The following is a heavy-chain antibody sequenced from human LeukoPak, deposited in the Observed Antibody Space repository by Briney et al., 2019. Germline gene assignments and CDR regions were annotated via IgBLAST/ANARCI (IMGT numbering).Heavy chain of an antibody. J-gene: IGHJ5*02. D-gene: IGHD2-15*01. V-gene: IGHV5-51*01. CDR1: GYSFTTHW. CDR2: IYPGDSDT. CDR3: ARSQGYCSGGSCLQGDWFDP. Sequence: GESLKISCKASGYSFTTHWIGWVRQMPGKGLEWMGIIYPGDSDTRYSPSFQGQVTISADKSISTAYLQWGSLKASDTAMYYCARSQGYCSGGSCLQGDWFDPWGQGTLVTVSS.